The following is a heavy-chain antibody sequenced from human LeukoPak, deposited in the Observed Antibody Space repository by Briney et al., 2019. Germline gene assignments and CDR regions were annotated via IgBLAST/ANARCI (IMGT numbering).Heavy chain of an antibody. D-gene: IGHD5-24*01. CDR2: IYYSGST. CDR1: DGSISSYY. V-gene: IGHV4-59*01. CDR3: ARDRGWLQFDY. Sequence: SETLSLTCTVSDGSISSYYWSWIRKPPGKGLEWIGYIYYSGSTNYNPSLKSRVTISLDTSKNQFSLKLSSVTAADTAVYYCARDRGWLQFDYWGQGTLVTVSS. J-gene: IGHJ4*02.